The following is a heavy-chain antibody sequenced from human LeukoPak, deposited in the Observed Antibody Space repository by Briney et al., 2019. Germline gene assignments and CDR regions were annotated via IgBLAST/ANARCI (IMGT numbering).Heavy chain of an antibody. J-gene: IGHJ3*02. CDR2: IYHSGST. CDR3: ARSSSGYLLGDAFDI. Sequence: SSETLSLTCTASGYSISSGYYWGWIRPPPGKGLEWIGSIYHSGSTYYNPSLKSRVTISVDTSKNQFSLKLSSVTAADTAVYYCARSSSGYLLGDAFDIWGQGTMVTVSS. D-gene: IGHD3-22*01. CDR1: GYSISSGYY. V-gene: IGHV4-38-2*02.